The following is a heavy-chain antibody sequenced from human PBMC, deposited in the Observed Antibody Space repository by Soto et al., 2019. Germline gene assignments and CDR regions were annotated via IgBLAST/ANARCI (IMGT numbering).Heavy chain of an antibody. CDR1: GGSFSGYY. CDR3: ARGGPEMATITFGWYFDL. D-gene: IGHD5-12*01. CDR2: INHSGST. V-gene: IGHV4-34*01. J-gene: IGHJ2*01. Sequence: QVQLQQWGAGLLKPSETLSLTCAVYGGSFSGYYWSWIRQPPGKGLEWIGEINHSGSTNYNPSLKSRVTISVDTSKNQFSLNLSSVTAADTAVYYCARGGPEMATITFGWYFDLWGRGTLVTVSS.